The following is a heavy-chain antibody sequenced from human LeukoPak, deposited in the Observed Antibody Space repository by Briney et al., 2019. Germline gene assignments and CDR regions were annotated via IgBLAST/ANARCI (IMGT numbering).Heavy chain of an antibody. J-gene: IGHJ4*02. V-gene: IGHV4-59*08. CDR3: ARHSGSSGYYPYYFDY. Sequence: SETLSLTCTVSGGSIRSYYWSWIRQPPGKGLEWIGYIYYSGSTNYNPSLKSRVTISVDTSKNRFSLKLSSVTAADTAVYYCARHSGSSGYYPYYFDYWGQGTLVTVSS. D-gene: IGHD3-22*01. CDR1: GGSIRSYY. CDR2: IYYSGST.